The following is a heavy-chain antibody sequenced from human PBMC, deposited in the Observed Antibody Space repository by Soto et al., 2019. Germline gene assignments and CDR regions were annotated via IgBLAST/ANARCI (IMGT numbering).Heavy chain of an antibody. CDR1: GGSITPSY. CDR2: LYDTGST. J-gene: IGHJ5*02. Sequence: QVQLQESGPGLVKASETLSLTCTISGGSITPSYWSWIRQSPDKGLEWIGYLYDTGSTNYNPSLNSRVSLSVDTAKNQLSLKVTSVTAADAAVYYCAKVVGGLGLSWLDPWGQGTQVSVSS. CDR3: AKVVGGLGLSWLDP. V-gene: IGHV4-59*13. D-gene: IGHD1-26*01.